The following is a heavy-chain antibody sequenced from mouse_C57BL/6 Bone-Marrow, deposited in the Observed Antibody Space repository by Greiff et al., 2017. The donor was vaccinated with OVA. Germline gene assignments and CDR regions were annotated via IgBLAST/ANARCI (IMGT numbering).Heavy chain of an antibody. V-gene: IGHV5-17*01. CDR3: ARLNSGYFDV. D-gene: IGHD1-3*01. CDR1: GFTFSDYG. J-gene: IGHJ1*03. Sequence: EVKLMESGGGLVKPGGSLKLSCAASGFTFSDYGMHWVRQAPEKGLEWVAYISSGSSTIYYADTVKGRFTISRDNAKNTLFLQMTSLRSEDTAMYYCARLNSGYFDVWGTGTTVTVSS. CDR2: ISSGSSTI.